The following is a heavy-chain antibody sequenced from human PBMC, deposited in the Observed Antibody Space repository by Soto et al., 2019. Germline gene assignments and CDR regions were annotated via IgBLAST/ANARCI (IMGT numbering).Heavy chain of an antibody. J-gene: IGHJ4*02. CDR3: ARRSYYDSSGYYPGTTYYFDY. CDR1: GYSFTSYW. D-gene: IGHD3-22*01. CDR2: IYPGDSDT. Sequence: GESLKISCKCSGYSFTSYWIGWFRQMPGKGLEWMGIIYPGDSDTRYSPSFQGPVTISADKSISTAYLQWSSLKASDTAMYYCARRSYYDSSGYYPGTTYYFDYWGQGTLVTVSS. V-gene: IGHV5-51*01.